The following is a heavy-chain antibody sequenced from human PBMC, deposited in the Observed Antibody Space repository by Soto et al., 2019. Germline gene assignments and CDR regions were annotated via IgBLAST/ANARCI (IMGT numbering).Heavy chain of an antibody. D-gene: IGHD4-17*01. CDR3: TRRWDDYGDYLLLRGSYYGMDV. CDR2: INSDGGST. J-gene: IGHJ6*02. Sequence: GGSLRLSCAASGFTFINYWMHCVRQAPGKGPVWVSRINSDGGSTTYAASVKGRFTISRDNAKNTLYLQMNNLKTEDTAVYYCTRRWDDYGDYLLLRGSYYGMDVWGQGTTVTVSS. CDR1: GFTFINYW. V-gene: IGHV3-74*01.